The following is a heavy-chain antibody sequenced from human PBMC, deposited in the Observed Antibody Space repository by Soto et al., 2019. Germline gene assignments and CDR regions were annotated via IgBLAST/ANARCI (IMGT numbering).Heavy chain of an antibody. CDR3: AATNRPTIVATIRGPGVGMDV. CDR2: INHSGST. V-gene: IGHV4-34*01. D-gene: IGHD5-12*01. J-gene: IGHJ6*02. CDR1: GGSFSGYY. Sequence: SETLSLTCAVYGGSFSGYYGSWIRQPPGKGLEWIGEINHSGSTNYNPPLKSRVTISVDTSKNQFSLKLSSVTAADTAVYYCAATNRPTIVATIRGPGVGMDVWGQGTTVTVSS.